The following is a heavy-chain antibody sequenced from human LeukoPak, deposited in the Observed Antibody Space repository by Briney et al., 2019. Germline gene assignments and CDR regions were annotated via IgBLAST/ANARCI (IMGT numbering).Heavy chain of an antibody. J-gene: IGHJ4*02. CDR3: AKGASGPFDY. V-gene: IGHV3-23*01. CDR1: GFTVSSTY. D-gene: IGHD2-15*01. CDR2: VSGGGDT. Sequence: GGSLRLSCAASGFTVSSTYMSWVRQAPGKGLDWVSAVSGGGDTYYADSVKGRFTISRDNSKNTLYLQMNSLRAEDTAIYYCAKGASGPFDYWGQGTLVTVSS.